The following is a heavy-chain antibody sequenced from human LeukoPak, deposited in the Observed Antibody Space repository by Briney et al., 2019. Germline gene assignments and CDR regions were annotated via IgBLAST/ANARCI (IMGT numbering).Heavy chain of an antibody. CDR2: ISGSGGST. V-gene: IGHV3-23*01. CDR1: GFTFSSYA. Sequence: GGSLRLSCAASGFTFSSYAMSWVRQDPGKGLERVSAISGSGGSTYYADSVKGRFTISRDNSKNTLYLQMNSLRAEDTAVYYCAKPLLRGYSYGWVSWGQGTLVTVSS. D-gene: IGHD5-18*01. CDR3: AKPLLRGYSYGWVS. J-gene: IGHJ5*02.